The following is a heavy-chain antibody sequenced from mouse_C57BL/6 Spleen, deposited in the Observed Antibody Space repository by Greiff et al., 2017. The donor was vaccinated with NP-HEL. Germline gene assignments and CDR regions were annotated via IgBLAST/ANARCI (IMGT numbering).Heavy chain of an antibody. CDR1: GYTFTDYY. CDR2: IYPGSGNT. V-gene: IGHV1-76*01. CDR3: AREGVITTAHFDY. J-gene: IGHJ2*01. Sequence: VQLQQSGAELVRPGASVKLSCKASGYTFTDYYINWVKPRPGQGLEWIARIYPGSGNTYYNEKFKGKATLTAEKSSSTAYMQLSSLTSEDSAVYFCAREGVITTAHFDYWGQGTTLTVSS. D-gene: IGHD1-2*01.